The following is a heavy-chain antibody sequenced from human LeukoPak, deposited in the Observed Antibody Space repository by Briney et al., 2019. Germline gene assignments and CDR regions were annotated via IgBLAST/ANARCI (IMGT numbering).Heavy chain of an antibody. V-gene: IGHV1-24*01. CDR1: GNTLTELS. CDR3: ATDLIAAAGYDY. D-gene: IGHD6-13*01. CDR2: FDPEDGET. J-gene: IGHJ4*02. Sequence: ASVKVSCKVSGNTLTELSMHWVRQAPGKGLEWMGGFDPEDGETIYAQKFQGRVTMTEDTSTDTAYMELSSLRSEDTAVYYCATDLIAAAGYDYWGQGTLVTVSS.